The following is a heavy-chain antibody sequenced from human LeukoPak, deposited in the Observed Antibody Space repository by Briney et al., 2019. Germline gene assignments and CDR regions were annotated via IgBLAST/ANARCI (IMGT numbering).Heavy chain of an antibody. J-gene: IGHJ5*02. Sequence: GGSLRLSCAASGFTFTDYYMSWIRQAPGKGLEWISYIGDSGSPIYYADSVKGRFTISRDNAKNSLYLQMNNLRAEDTAMYYCARGAGPLFDPWGREPWSPSPQ. CDR2: IGDSGSPI. CDR3: ARGAGPLFDP. CDR1: GFTFTDYY. V-gene: IGHV3-11*01.